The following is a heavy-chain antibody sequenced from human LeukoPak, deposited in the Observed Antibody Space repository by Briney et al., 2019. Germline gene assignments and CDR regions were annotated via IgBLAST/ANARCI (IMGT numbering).Heavy chain of an antibody. CDR1: GGSISSSY. CDR3: ARQAGGTSGPFDY. Sequence: SETLSLTCTVSGGSISSSYCSWIRQPPGKGLEWIGYIYHSESTNYNPSLKSRVTISVDTSKNQFSLKLSSVTAADTAVYYCARQAGGTSGPFDYWGQGSLVTVSS. V-gene: IGHV4-59*08. CDR2: IYHSEST. J-gene: IGHJ4*02. D-gene: IGHD4-23*01.